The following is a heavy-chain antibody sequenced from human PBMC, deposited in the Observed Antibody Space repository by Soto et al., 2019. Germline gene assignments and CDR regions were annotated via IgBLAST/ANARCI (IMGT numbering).Heavy chain of an antibody. D-gene: IGHD1-26*01. CDR2: FSWDGGST. CDR3: AKDPDSYSMIATGGLRFDP. Sequence: EVQLVESGGVVVQPGGSLRLSCAASGFTFDDYTMHWVRQAPGKGLEWVSLFSWDGGSTYYADSVKGRFTISRDNSKNSLYLQMNSLRTEDTALYYCAKDPDSYSMIATGGLRFDPWGQGTLVTVSS. V-gene: IGHV3-43*01. J-gene: IGHJ5*02. CDR1: GFTFDDYT.